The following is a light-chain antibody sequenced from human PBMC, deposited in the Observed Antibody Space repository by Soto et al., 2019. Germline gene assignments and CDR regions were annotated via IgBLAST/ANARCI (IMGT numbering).Light chain of an antibody. Sequence: EIMLTQSPSALSVSPWERATLSCRASQSVDSNLALYQQKPGQAPRLLIYGASTRATGISARFSGSGSGTEFTLTISSLQSEDFGVYYCQQDLDWPRTFGQGTKVDIK. CDR2: GAS. J-gene: IGKJ1*01. CDR3: QQDLDWPRT. CDR1: QSVDSN. V-gene: IGKV3-15*01.